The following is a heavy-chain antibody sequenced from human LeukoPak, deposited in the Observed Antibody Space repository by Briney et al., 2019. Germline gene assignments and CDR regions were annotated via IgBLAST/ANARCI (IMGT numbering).Heavy chain of an antibody. CDR2: ISSSGSTI. D-gene: IGHD1-26*01. CDR1: GFTFSDYY. Sequence: GGSLRLSCAASGFTFSDYYMSWIRQAPGKGLGWVSYISSSGSTIYYADSVKGRFTISRDNAKNSLYLQMNSLRAEDTAVYYCARVSRGWELLWYFDYWGQGTLVTISS. CDR3: ARVSRGWELLWYFDY. J-gene: IGHJ4*02. V-gene: IGHV3-11*01.